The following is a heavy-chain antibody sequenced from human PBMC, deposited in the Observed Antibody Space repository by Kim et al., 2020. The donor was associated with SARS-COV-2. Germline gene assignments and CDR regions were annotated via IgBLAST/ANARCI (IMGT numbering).Heavy chain of an antibody. Sequence: ASVKGRFTISRDDSKTIAYLQMNRLKTEDTAVYYCSSGGPYSTGWYTYFDYWGQGTLVTVSS. D-gene: IGHD6-19*01. V-gene: IGHV3-49*02. J-gene: IGHJ4*02. CDR3: SSGGPYSTGWYTYFDY.